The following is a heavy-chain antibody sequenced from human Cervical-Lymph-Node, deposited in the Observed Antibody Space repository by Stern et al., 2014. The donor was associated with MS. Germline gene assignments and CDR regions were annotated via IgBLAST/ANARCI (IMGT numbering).Heavy chain of an antibody. D-gene: IGHD3-16*01. J-gene: IGHJ3*02. CDR3: TRDPKGAENAFDI. CDR1: GDTFTGYY. V-gene: IGHV1-2*06. CDR2: INPNSGGT. Sequence: QVQLGQSGAEVKKPGASVRVSCKSSGDTFTGYYVHWVRQAPGQGLEWMGRINPNSGGTNYAQKFQGRVTMTRDTSITTVYMALSRLTSDDTAFYYCTRDPKGAENAFDIWGQGTLVTVSS.